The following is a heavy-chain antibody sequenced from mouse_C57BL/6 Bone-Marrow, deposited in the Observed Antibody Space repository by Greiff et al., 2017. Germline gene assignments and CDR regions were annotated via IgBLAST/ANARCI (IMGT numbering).Heavy chain of an antibody. CDR3: ARSGYYGSSYSWFAY. V-gene: IGHV1-50*01. Sequence: QVQLQQPGPELVKPGPSVKLSCKASGYTFTSYWMQWVNQRPGQGLEWIGEIDPSDSYTNYNQKIKGKATLTVDTSSSTAYMQLSSLTSEDSAFYYCARSGYYGSSYSWFAYWGQGTLVTVSA. CDR2: IDPSDSYT. CDR1: GYTFTSYW. D-gene: IGHD1-1*01. J-gene: IGHJ3*01.